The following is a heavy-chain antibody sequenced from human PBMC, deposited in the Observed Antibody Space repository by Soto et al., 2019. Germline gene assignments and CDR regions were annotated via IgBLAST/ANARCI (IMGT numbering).Heavy chain of an antibody. J-gene: IGHJ4*02. CDR2: ISSSGSTI. V-gene: IGHV3-11*01. CDR3: SSGLKATYYFDY. Sequence: GGSLRLSCAASGFTFSDYYMSWIRQAPGKGLEWVSYISSSGSTIYYADSVKGRFTISRDNAKNSLYLQMNSLRAEDTAVYYWSSGLKATYYFDYWGQGTLVTVSS. CDR1: GFTFSDYY.